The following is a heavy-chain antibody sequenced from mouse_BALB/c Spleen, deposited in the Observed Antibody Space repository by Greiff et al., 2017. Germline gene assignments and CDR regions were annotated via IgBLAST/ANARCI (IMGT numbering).Heavy chain of an antibody. V-gene: IGHV1S56*01. J-gene: IGHJ1*01. CDR2: IYPGNVNT. CDR3: ARGGNARYWYFDV. Sequence: QVQLKESGPELVKPGASVRISCKASGYTFTSYYIHWVKQRPGQGLEWIGWIYPGNVNTKYNEKFKGKATLTADKSSSTAYMQLSSLTSEDSAVYFCARGGNARYWYFDVWGAGTTVTVSS. CDR1: GYTFTSYY. D-gene: IGHD2-1*01.